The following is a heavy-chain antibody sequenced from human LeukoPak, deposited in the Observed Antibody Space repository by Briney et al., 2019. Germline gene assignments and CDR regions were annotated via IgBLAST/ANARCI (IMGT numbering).Heavy chain of an antibody. CDR2: ISNDGSNK. CDR1: GFTFSSSG. D-gene: IGHD1-26*01. V-gene: IGHV3-30*18. Sequence: PGRSLRLSCAASGFTFSSSGMHWVRQAPGKGLEWLAVISNDGSNKYYADSVKGRFTISSDNPKNTLYLEMNSLRAEDTAVYYCAKRGGSYFDYWGQGTLVTVSS. J-gene: IGHJ4*02. CDR3: AKRGGSYFDY.